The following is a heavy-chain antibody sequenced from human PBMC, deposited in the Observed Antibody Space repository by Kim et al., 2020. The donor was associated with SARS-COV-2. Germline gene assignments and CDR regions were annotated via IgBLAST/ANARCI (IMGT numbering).Heavy chain of an antibody. Sequence: KYHITSLKTRLTISKDTSKNQVVLTMPNMDPVDTATYYCARIRFPGSFDYWGQGTLVTVSS. CDR2: K. D-gene: IGHD2-21*01. J-gene: IGHJ4*02. CDR3: ARIRFPGSFDY. V-gene: IGHV2-70*01.